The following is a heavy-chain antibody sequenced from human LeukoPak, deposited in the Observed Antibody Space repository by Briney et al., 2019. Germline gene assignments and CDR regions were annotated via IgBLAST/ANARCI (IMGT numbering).Heavy chain of an antibody. V-gene: IGHV4-61*02. Sequence: SQTLSLTCTVSGGSISSGSYYWSWIRQPAGKGLEWIGRIYTSGSTNYNPSLKSRVTISVDTSKNQFSLKLSSVTAADTAVYYCARGGRYYDSSGYTTGWFDPWGQGTLVTVSS. CDR1: GGSISSGSYY. D-gene: IGHD3-22*01. CDR3: ARGGRYYDSSGYTTGWFDP. J-gene: IGHJ5*02. CDR2: IYTSGST.